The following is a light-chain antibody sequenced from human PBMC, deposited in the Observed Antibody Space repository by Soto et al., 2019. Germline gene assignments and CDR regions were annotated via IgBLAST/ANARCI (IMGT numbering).Light chain of an antibody. CDR2: GAS. V-gene: IGKV3-15*01. CDR1: QSVSSN. J-gene: IGKJ2*01. CDR3: QQSNKWPYT. Sequence: IVMTQSPATLSVARGERATLSCRASQSVSSNLAWYQHKPGQAPRLLFYGASTRAAGIPARFSGGGSGTDFTLTISGLQSEDFAVYYCQQSNKWPYTFGQGTKLEIK.